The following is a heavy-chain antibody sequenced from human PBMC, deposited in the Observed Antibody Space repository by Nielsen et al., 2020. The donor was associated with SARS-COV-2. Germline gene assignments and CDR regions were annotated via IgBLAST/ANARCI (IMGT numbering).Heavy chain of an antibody. CDR1: GYSFTSYW. D-gene: IGHD6-13*01. V-gene: IGHV5-51*01. CDR3: ARLAIGIAAAGTSWWFDP. Sequence: GESLKISCKGSGYSFTSYWIGWVRQMPGKGLEWMGIIYPGDSDTRYSPSFQSQVTISADKSISTAYLQWSSLKASDTAMYYCARLAIGIAAAGTSWWFDPWGQGTLVTVSS. J-gene: IGHJ5*02. CDR2: IYPGDSDT.